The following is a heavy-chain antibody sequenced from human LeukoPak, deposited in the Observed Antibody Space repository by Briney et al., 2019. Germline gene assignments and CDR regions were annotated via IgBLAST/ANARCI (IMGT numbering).Heavy chain of an antibody. D-gene: IGHD2-21*02. CDR1: GFTFSSYA. V-gene: IGHV3-7*01. Sequence: GGSLRLSCAASGFTFSSYAMSWVRQAPGKGLEWVANIKHDGSVKYYVGSVKGRFTISRDNAKNSLYLQMNSLRAEDTAVYYCARIAYCGGDCLNAFDIWGQGTMVTVSS. J-gene: IGHJ3*02. CDR2: IKHDGSVK. CDR3: ARIAYCGGDCLNAFDI.